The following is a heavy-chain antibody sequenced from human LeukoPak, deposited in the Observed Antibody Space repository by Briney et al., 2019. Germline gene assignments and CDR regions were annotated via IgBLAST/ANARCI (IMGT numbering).Heavy chain of an antibody. CDR1: GGSISSGDYY. J-gene: IGHJ5*02. CDR2: IYYSGST. Sequence: PSETLSLTCTVSGGSISSGDYYWSWIRQPPGKGLEWIGYIYYSGSTYYNLSLKSRVTISVDTSKNQFSLKLSSVTAADTAVYYCARQIAVAGPGWFDPWGQGTLVTVSS. CDR3: ARQIAVAGPGWFDP. D-gene: IGHD6-19*01. V-gene: IGHV4-30-4*01.